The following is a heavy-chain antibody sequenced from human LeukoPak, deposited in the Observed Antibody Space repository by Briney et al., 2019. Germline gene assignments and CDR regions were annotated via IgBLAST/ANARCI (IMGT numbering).Heavy chain of an antibody. V-gene: IGHV4-38-2*02. D-gene: IGHD6-13*01. CDR2: IYHSGST. Sequence: DPSETLSLTCTVSGYSISSGYYWGWIRQAPGKGLEWIGSIYHSGSTYNNPSLSSRVTISVDTSKNQFSLKLSSVTAADTALYYCARGDSSSWKFDYWGQGTLVTVSS. CDR1: GYSISSGYY. CDR3: ARGDSSSWKFDY. J-gene: IGHJ4*02.